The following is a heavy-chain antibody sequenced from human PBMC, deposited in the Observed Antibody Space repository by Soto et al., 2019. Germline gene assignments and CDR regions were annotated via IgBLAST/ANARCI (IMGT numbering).Heavy chain of an antibody. CDR1: GFTFISYA. J-gene: IGHJ4*02. Sequence: EVQLLESGGGLVQPGGSLRLSCAASGFTFISYAMSWVRQAPGKGLEWVSAISGSGGSTYYADSVKGRFTISRDNYKNTLYLQRNSLRAEDTAVYYCAKGGWGGYDFFGYWGQGTLVTVSS. CDR2: ISGSGGST. CDR3: AKGGWGGYDFFGY. V-gene: IGHV3-23*01. D-gene: IGHD5-12*01.